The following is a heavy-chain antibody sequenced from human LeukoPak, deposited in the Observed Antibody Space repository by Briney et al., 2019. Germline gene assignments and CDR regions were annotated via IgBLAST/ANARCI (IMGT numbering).Heavy chain of an antibody. V-gene: IGHV3-20*01. J-gene: IGHJ4*02. CDR2: INWDGGST. CDR1: GFTVDDYG. D-gene: IGHD2-2*01. CDR3: ARLGCSGTCCYFDY. Sequence: GGSLTLSCAASGFTVDDYGMSWVRQARGRGRDWVGDINWDGGSTGYADSVKGRLTISTDNATNSLYLQMNSLRAEDTALFHCARLGCSGTCCYFDYWGQGTLVTVSS.